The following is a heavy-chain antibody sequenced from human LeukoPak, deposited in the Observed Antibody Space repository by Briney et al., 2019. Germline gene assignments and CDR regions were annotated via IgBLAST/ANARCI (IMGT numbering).Heavy chain of an antibody. Sequence: ASVKVSCKGSGYTFTSYYITWVRQAPGQGLEWMGWISGYNGNTKYVQKLQGRVTMTTDTSTSTAYMELRSLRSDDTAVYYCAREGISGYPQSYGMDVWGQGTTVTVSS. J-gene: IGHJ6*02. D-gene: IGHD3-22*01. V-gene: IGHV1-18*01. CDR3: AREGISGYPQSYGMDV. CDR1: GYTFTSYY. CDR2: ISGYNGNT.